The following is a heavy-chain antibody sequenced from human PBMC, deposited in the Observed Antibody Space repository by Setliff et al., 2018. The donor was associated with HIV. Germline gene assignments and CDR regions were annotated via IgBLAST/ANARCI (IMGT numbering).Heavy chain of an antibody. V-gene: IGHV4-31*03. J-gene: IGHJ5*02. CDR1: GDSISSSIYY. Sequence: SETLSLTCTVSGDSISSSIYYWGWVRQPPGKGLEWIGYCYYSGYTFYNPSLKSRLTISVDTSQNQFSLKLSSVTAADTAVYYCARGYYYDSHWFDPWGQGILVTVSS. D-gene: IGHD3-10*01. CDR2: CYYSGYT. CDR3: ARGYYYDSHWFDP.